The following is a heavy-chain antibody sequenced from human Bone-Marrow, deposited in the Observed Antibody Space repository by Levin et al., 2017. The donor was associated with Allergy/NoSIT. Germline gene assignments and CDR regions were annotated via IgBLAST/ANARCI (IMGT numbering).Heavy chain of an antibody. D-gene: IGHD4-17*01. Sequence: GASVKVSCAASGFTFSSYSMNWVRQAPGKGLEWVSSISSSSSYIYYADSVKGRFTISRDNAKNSLYLQMNSLRAEDTAVYYCAREGDYGDYFDYWGQGTLVTVSS. V-gene: IGHV3-21*01. J-gene: IGHJ4*02. CDR2: ISSSSSYI. CDR1: GFTFSSYS. CDR3: AREGDYGDYFDY.